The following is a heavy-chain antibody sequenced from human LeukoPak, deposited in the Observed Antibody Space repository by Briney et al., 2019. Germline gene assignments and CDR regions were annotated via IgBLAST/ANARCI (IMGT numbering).Heavy chain of an antibody. CDR1: GLTFRSYW. D-gene: IGHD7-27*01. Sequence: GGSLRLSCTFSGLTFRSYWMNWVRQAPGEGLEWVANINPGGNEIRSVDSVKGRSIISRDNAKNSLDLQMSSLRVEDTAVYYCMCWGTDNHWGQGILVTVSS. CDR3: MCWGTDNH. V-gene: IGHV3-7*01. CDR2: INPGGNEI. J-gene: IGHJ4*02.